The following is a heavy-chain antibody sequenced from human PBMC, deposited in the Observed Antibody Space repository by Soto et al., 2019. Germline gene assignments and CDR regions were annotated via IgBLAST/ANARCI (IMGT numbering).Heavy chain of an antibody. CDR2: ISGSGGST. CDR1: GFTFSSYA. V-gene: IGHV3-23*01. D-gene: IGHD2-2*01. CDR3: AKDDFGDCSSTSCYEVGADYYYYYMDV. Sequence: GGSLRLSCAASGFTFSSYAMSWVRQAPGKGLEWVSAISGSGGSTYYADSVKGRFTISRDNSKNTLYLEMNSLRAEDKAVYYCAKDDFGDCSSTSCYEVGADYYYYYMDVWGKGTTVTVSS. J-gene: IGHJ6*03.